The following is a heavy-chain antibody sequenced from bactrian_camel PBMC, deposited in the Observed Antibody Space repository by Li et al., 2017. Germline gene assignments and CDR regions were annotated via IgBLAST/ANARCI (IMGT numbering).Heavy chain of an antibody. CDR2: FYSDTSNK. J-gene: IGHJ4*01. CDR1: AYLTSRCG. V-gene: IGHV3-2*01. CDR3: ADPQWGY. Sequence: HVQLVESGGGSVQAGGSLRLSCVASAYLTSRCGLGWYRQAPGRGLEWVASFYSDTSNKYYAESVTGRFIISRDNAKGTVYLQMNSLTPEDTAVYHCADPQWGYWGQGTQVTVS. D-gene: IGHD2*01.